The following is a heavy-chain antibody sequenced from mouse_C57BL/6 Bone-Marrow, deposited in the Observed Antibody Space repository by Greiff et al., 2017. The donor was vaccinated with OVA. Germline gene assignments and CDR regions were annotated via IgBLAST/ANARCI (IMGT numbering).Heavy chain of an antibody. V-gene: IGHV1-4*01. CDR3: AREDGNGFAY. J-gene: IGHJ3*01. D-gene: IGHD2-1*01. CDR2: INPSSGYT. Sequence: VQLQQSGAELARPGASVKMSCKASGYTFTSYTLHWVKQRPGQGLEWIGYINPSSGYTKYKQKFKDKATLTADKSSSTAYMQLSSLTSEDSAVYYGAREDGNGFAYWGQGTLVTVAA. CDR1: GYTFTSYT.